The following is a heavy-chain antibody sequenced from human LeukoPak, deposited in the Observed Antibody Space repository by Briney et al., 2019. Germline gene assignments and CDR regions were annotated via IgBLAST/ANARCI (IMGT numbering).Heavy chain of an antibody. CDR2: ISSNGGST. Sequence: GVSLRLSCAASGFTFSSYAMHWVRQSPGKGVEYVSAISSNGGSTYYANSVKGRFTISRDNSKKTLYHQMGSLRAEDMAVYYCARGSSSLYKNWFDPWGQGTLVTVSS. CDR3: ARGSSSLYKNWFDP. D-gene: IGHD6-13*01. V-gene: IGHV3-64*01. J-gene: IGHJ5*02. CDR1: GFTFSSYA.